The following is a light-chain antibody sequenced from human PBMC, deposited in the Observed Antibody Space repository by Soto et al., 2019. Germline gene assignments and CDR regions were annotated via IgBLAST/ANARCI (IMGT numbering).Light chain of an antibody. CDR1: QSVRSN. V-gene: IGKV3-20*01. Sequence: EVVLTQSPATLSLSPGERATLSCRASQSVRSNLAWYQQKPGQAPRLLIYGASTRATGIPARFSGSGSGTEFTLTISRLEPEDFAVYYCQQYGSSQITFGQGTRLEIK. CDR3: QQYGSSQIT. J-gene: IGKJ5*01. CDR2: GAS.